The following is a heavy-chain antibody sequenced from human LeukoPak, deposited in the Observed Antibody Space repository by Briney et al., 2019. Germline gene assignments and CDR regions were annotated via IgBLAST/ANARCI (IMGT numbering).Heavy chain of an antibody. Sequence: SETLSLTCTVSGGSISSGGYDSGCGRQPPGNGREWSGYIYHSGRTYYNPSLKSRVTISVDRSKNQFSLKLSSVTAADTAVYYCARDQGYCSSTSCLTFGAFDIWGQGTMVTVSS. J-gene: IGHJ3*02. CDR1: GGSISSGGYD. CDR3: ARDQGYCSSTSCLTFGAFDI. CDR2: IYHSGRT. D-gene: IGHD2-2*01. V-gene: IGHV4-30-2*01.